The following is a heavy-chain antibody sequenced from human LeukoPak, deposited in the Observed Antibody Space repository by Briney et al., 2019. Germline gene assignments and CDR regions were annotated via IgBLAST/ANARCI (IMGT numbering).Heavy chain of an antibody. Sequence: PSETLSLTCAVYGGSFSGYYWSWIRQPPGKGLEWIGEINHSGSTNYNPSLKSRVTIPVDTSKNQFSLKLSSVTAADTAVYYCARRYSSSSFNWFDPWGQGTLVTVSS. CDR1: GGSFSGYY. V-gene: IGHV4-34*01. CDR2: INHSGST. J-gene: IGHJ5*02. D-gene: IGHD6-6*01. CDR3: ARRYSSSSFNWFDP.